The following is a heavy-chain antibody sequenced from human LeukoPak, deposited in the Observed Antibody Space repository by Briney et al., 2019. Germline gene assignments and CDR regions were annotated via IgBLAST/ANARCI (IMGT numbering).Heavy chain of an antibody. D-gene: IGHD3-10*01. V-gene: IGHV4-4*07. J-gene: IGHJ5*02. CDR3: AREGDLLLSLNWFDP. Sequence: SETLSLTCTVSGGSISSYYWSWIRQPAGKGLEWIGRIYTSGSTNYNPSLKSRVTMSVDTSKNQFSLKLSSVTAADTAVYYCAREGDLLLSLNWFDPWGQGTLVTVSS. CDR1: GGSISSYY. CDR2: IYTSGST.